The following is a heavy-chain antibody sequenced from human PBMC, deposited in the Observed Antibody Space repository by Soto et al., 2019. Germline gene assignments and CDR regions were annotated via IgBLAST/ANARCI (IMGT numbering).Heavy chain of an antibody. D-gene: IGHD5-18*01. CDR3: AADGGVDTAMVNFDY. J-gene: IGHJ4*02. Sequence: EASVKVSCKASGFTFTSSAVQWVRQARGQRLEWIGWIVVGSGNTNYAQKFQERVTITRDMSTSTAYMELSSLRSEDTAVYYCAADGGVDTAMVNFDYWGQGTLVTVSS. CDR2: IVVGSGNT. CDR1: GFTFTSSA. V-gene: IGHV1-58*01.